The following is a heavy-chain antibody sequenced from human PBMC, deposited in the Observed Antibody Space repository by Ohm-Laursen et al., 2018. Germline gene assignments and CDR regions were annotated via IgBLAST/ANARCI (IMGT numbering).Heavy chain of an antibody. Sequence: SDTLSLTCTVSGGSISNYYWSWIRQPPGKGLEWIGYIYYSGSTNYNPSLKNRVTISVDTSKNQFSLKLSSVTAADTAVYYCAGGFAGTEYWGQGTLVTVSS. D-gene: IGHD6-13*01. CDR1: GGSISNYY. J-gene: IGHJ4*02. CDR3: AGGFAGTEY. CDR2: IYYSGST. V-gene: IGHV4-59*07.